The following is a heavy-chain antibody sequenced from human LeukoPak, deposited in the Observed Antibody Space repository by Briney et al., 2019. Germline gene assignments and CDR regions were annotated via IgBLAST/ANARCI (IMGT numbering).Heavy chain of an antibody. V-gene: IGHV4-34*01. CDR1: GGSFSGYY. Sequence: SETLSLTCAVYGGSFSGYYWSWIRQPPGKGLEWIGEINHSGSTNYNPSLKSRVTISVDTSKNQFSLKLSSVTAADTAVYYCARDRVGATTELFDYWGQGTLVTVSS. D-gene: IGHD1-26*01. CDR3: ARDRVGATTELFDY. J-gene: IGHJ4*02. CDR2: INHSGST.